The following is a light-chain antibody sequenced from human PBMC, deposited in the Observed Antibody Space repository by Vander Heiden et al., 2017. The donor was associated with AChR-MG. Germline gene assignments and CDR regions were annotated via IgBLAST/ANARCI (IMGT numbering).Light chain of an antibody. CDR2: QDN. J-gene: IGLJ2*01. V-gene: IGLV3-1*01. CDR3: QAWDSSVV. Sequence: SYELTQPPSVSVSPGQTASINCSGDKLGNKYASWYQQKPGQSPVLVIYQDNKRPSGIPERFSGSNSGNTATLTISGTQAMDEADYYCQAWDSSVVFAGGTKLTVL. CDR1: KLGNKY.